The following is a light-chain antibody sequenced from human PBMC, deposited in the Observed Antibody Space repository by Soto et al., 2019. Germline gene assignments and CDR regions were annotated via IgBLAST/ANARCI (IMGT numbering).Light chain of an antibody. J-gene: IGLJ1*01. CDR2: EGS. CDR3: CSYAGSSTWV. V-gene: IGLV2-23*01. Sequence: QSALTQPASVSGSPGQSITISCTGTSSDVGSYNFVSWYQQHPDKAPKVMIYEGSKRPSGVSNRFSGSKSGNTASLTISGLQAEDEADYYCCSYAGSSTWVFGTGTKVTVL. CDR1: SSDVGSYNF.